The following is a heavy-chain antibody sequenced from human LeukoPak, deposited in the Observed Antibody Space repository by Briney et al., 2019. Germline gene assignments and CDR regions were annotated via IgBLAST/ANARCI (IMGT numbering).Heavy chain of an antibody. V-gene: IGHV3-11*01. CDR2: ITSSGSST. CDR3: TRERRGTYYAFES. Sequence: GSPRLSRAPSRFTSSVYYMSWIRQAPGKGLEWTSYITSSGSSTNYADSVKGRFTISRDNAKNSVVLQMSSVRAEDTAVYYCTRERRGTYYAFESWGQGTLVTVSS. J-gene: IGHJ4*02. CDR1: RFTSSVYY. D-gene: IGHD3-16*01.